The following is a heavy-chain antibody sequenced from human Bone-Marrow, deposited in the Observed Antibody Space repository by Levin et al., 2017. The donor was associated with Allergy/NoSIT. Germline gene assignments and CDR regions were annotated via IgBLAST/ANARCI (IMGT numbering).Heavy chain of an antibody. CDR2: INHSGST. V-gene: IGHV4-34*01. CDR3: ARGRVGGYDFWSGATKSRGGGPAGPAFDI. Sequence: SETLSLTCAVYGGSFSGYYWSWIRQPPGKGLEWIGEINHSGSTNYNPSLKSRVTISVDTSKNQFSLKLSSVTAADTAVYYCARGRVGGYDFWSGATKSRGGGPAGPAFDIWGQGTMVTVSS. CDR1: GGSFSGYY. J-gene: IGHJ3*02. D-gene: IGHD3-3*01.